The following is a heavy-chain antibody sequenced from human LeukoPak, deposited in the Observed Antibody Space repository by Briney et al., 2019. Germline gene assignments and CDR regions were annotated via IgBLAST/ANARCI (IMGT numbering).Heavy chain of an antibody. CDR3: ATPDVLRFLEWFPFDY. V-gene: IGHV1-24*01. CDR2: FDPEDGET. CDR1: GYTLTELS. D-gene: IGHD3-3*01. Sequence: ASVKVSCKVSGYTLTELSMRWVRQAPGKGLEWMGGFDPEDGETIYAQKFQGRVTMTEDTSTDTAYMELSSLRSEDTAVYYCATPDVLRFLEWFPFDYWGQGTLVTVSS. J-gene: IGHJ4*02.